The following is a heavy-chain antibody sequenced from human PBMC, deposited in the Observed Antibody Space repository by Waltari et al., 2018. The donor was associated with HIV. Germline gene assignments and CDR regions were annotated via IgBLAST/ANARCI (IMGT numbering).Heavy chain of an antibody. V-gene: IGHV4-59*01. CDR1: GGSISRYY. CDR3: ARGGGIHWFDP. D-gene: IGHD1-20*01. J-gene: IGHJ5*02. Sequence: QVQLQESGPGLVKPSETLSLTCTVPGGSISRYYWSWIRRPPGKGLEWIGYIYYSGSTNYNPSLKSRVTISVDTSKNQFSLKLSSVTAADTAVYYCARGGGIHWFDPWGQGTLVTVSS. CDR2: IYYSGST.